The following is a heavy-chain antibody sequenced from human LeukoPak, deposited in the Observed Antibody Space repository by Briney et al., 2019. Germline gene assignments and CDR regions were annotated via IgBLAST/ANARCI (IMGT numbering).Heavy chain of an antibody. CDR1: RFTFSSYA. J-gene: IGHJ6*04. D-gene: IGHD4-17*01. V-gene: IGHV3-23*01. CDR2: ISGSGGST. Sequence: GGSLRLSCAASRFTFSSYAMSWVRQAPGKGLEWVSAISGSGGSTYYTDSVKGRFTISRDNSKNTLYLQMNSLRAEDTAVYYCAKGQTTRYYYYGMDVWGKGTTVTVSS. CDR3: AKGQTTRYYYYGMDV.